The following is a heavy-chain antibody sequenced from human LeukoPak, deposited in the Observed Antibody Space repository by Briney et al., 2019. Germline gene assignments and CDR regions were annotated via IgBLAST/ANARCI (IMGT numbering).Heavy chain of an antibody. Sequence: GASVKVSCKASGYTFTSCDINWVRQATGQGLEWMGWMNPNSGNTGYAQKFQGRVTMTRNTSISTAYMELSSLRSEDTAVYYCARVPIDYGDYEVGFDYWGQGTLVTVSS. CDR3: ARVPIDYGDYEVGFDY. D-gene: IGHD4-17*01. CDR1: GYTFTSCD. CDR2: MNPNSGNT. V-gene: IGHV1-8*01. J-gene: IGHJ4*02.